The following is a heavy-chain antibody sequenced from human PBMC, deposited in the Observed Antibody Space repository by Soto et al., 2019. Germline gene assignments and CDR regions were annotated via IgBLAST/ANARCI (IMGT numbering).Heavy chain of an antibody. V-gene: IGHV1-69*01. J-gene: IGHJ6*02. Sequence: QVQVVQSGAEVKKPGSSVKVSCKVSGGIFTNNAISWVRQAPGQGLEWLGGVIPLFDTAYYAQIFRGRLRISADGATTTAYMELSGLTSADTAVYFCATGGHNDGFNCDNGMAVWGQGTTVTVS. D-gene: IGHD5-18*01. CDR3: ATGGHNDGFNCDNGMAV. CDR2: VIPLFDTA. CDR1: GGIFTNNA.